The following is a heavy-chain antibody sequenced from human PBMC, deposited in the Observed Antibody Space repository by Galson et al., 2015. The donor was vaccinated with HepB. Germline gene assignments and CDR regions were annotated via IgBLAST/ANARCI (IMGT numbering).Heavy chain of an antibody. J-gene: IGHJ4*02. V-gene: IGHV6-1*01. D-gene: IGHD6-25*01. CDR3: TQSRHLGQGSHY. CDR1: GDSVYSYSAG. Sequence: CAISGDSVYSYSAGYYWIRQSPSRGPEYLGRTFYRSYWKTEYALSVASRLTITPDTSKNQFSLHLKSVTPDDAAVHFCTQSRHLGQGSHYWGQGIMVTVSS. CDR2: TFYRSYWKT.